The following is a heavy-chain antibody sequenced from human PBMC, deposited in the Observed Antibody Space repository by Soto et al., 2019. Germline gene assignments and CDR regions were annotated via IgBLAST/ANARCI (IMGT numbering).Heavy chain of an antibody. V-gene: IGHV4-31*03. Sequence: LSLTCTVSGGSIISGCYYWSWIRQHPGKGLEWIGYTYYSGSTYYNPSLKSRVTISVDTSKNQFSLKLSSVTAADTAVYYCARSITMVRGVNYFDYWGQGTLVTVSS. CDR3: ARSITMVRGVNYFDY. D-gene: IGHD3-10*01. CDR1: GGSIISGCYY. CDR2: TYYSGST. J-gene: IGHJ4*02.